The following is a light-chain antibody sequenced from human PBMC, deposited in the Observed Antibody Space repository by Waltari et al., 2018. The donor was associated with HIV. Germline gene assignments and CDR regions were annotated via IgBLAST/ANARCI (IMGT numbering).Light chain of an antibody. CDR1: ALPKKY. Sequence: SYEPPQPPSVSVSQGHTARNTCAGAALPKKYAYWYQQKSGQAPVLVIYEDSKRPSGIPERFSGSSSGTMATLTISGAQVEDEADYYCYSTDSSGNHRVFGGGTKLTVL. J-gene: IGLJ3*02. V-gene: IGLV3-10*01. CDR2: EDS. CDR3: YSTDSSGNHRV.